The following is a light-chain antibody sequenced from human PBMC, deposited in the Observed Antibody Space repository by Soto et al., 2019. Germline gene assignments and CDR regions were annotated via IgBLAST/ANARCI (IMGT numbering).Light chain of an antibody. J-gene: IGKJ1*01. Sequence: EIVMTQSPATLSVSPGERATLSCRASQSVNSMLAWYQQKPGQAPRLLIYGASTRATGIPARFSGSGSGTEFTLTISSLQPDDFATYYCQHYNSYSEAFGQGTKVDI. CDR3: QHYNSYSEA. V-gene: IGKV3-15*01. CDR1: QSVNSM. CDR2: GAS.